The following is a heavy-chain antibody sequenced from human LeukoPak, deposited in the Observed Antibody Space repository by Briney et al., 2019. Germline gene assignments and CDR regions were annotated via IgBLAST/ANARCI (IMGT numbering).Heavy chain of an antibody. CDR2: ISSSGSTI. D-gene: IGHD3-10*01. V-gene: IGHV3-48*03. Sequence: GGSLRLSCAASGFTFSSYEMNWVRQAPGKGLEWVSYISSSGSTIYYADSVKGRFTISRDNSKNTLYLQMNSLRAEDTAVYYCARDGPYYGSGSYIDWGQGTLVTVSS. J-gene: IGHJ4*02. CDR1: GFTFSSYE. CDR3: ARDGPYYGSGSYID.